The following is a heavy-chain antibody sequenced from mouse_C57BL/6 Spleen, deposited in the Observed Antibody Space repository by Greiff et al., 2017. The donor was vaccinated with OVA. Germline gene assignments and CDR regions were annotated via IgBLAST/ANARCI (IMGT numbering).Heavy chain of an antibody. CDR1: GYTFTSYW. J-gene: IGHJ4*01. Sequence: QVQLQQPGAELVMPGASVKLSCKASGYTFTSYWMHWVKQRPGQGLEWIGEIDPSDSYTNYNQKFKGKSTLTVDKSSSTAYMQLSSLTSEDSAVYYSARRGLYDMDDWGQGTSVTVSS. V-gene: IGHV1-69*01. CDR2: IDPSDSYT. CDR3: ARRGLYDMDD.